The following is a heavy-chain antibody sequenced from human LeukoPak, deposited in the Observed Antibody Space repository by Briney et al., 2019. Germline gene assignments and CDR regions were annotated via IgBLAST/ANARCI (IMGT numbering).Heavy chain of an antibody. CDR3: ARTWGYCSSTSCRDAFDI. D-gene: IGHD2-2*01. V-gene: IGHV1-2*02. CDR2: INPNSGGT. CDR1: GYTFTGYY. Sequence: ASVKVSCKASGYTFTGYYMHWVRQAPGQGLEWMGWINPNSGGTNCAQKFQGRVTMTRDTSISTAYMELSRLRSDGTAVYYCARTWGYCSSTSCRDAFDIWGQGTMVTVSS. J-gene: IGHJ3*02.